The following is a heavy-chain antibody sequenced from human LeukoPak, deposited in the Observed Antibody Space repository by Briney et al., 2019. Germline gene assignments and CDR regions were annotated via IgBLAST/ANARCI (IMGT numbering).Heavy chain of an antibody. Sequence: GGSLRLSCAASGFTFASNAMSWVRQAPGKGLEWVSSITGSVGSTYYADSVKGRLTISRDISKNTLYLQMNSLRAEDTAVYYCAKAPDSRSWGIDYWGQGTLVTVSS. D-gene: IGHD6-13*01. CDR3: AKAPDSRSWGIDY. CDR2: ITGSVGST. CDR1: GFTFASNA. J-gene: IGHJ4*02. V-gene: IGHV3-23*01.